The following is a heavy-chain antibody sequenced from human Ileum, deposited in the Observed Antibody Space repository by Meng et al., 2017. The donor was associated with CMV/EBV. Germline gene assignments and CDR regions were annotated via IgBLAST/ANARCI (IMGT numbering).Heavy chain of an antibody. J-gene: IGHJ1*01. Sequence: QGHLQQVGAGLLKPSETLSLTCAVSGEPLNGFFCSWIRQPPGRGLEWIGEVNNRGRTNYNPSLKSRLTISIDTSKRQLSLMVTSVTAADSAIYYCASGRLQFTPSALQHWGPGTLVTVSS. D-gene: IGHD5-24*01. CDR3: ASGRLQFTPSALQH. CDR1: GEPLNGFF. CDR2: VNNRGRT. V-gene: IGHV4-34*02.